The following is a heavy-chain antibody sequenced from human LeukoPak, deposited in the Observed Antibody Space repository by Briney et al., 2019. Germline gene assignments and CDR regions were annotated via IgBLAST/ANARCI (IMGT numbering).Heavy chain of an antibody. Sequence: GGSLRLSCAASGFTFSSYAMSWVRQAPGKGLEWVSAISGSGGSTYYADSVKGRFTISRDNSKNTLYLQMNSLRAEDTAVYYCATVAPRIVVVVAAPPRFDYWGQGTLVTVSS. J-gene: IGHJ4*02. CDR3: ATVAPRIVVVVAAPPRFDY. V-gene: IGHV3-23*01. CDR1: GFTFSSYA. D-gene: IGHD2-15*01. CDR2: ISGSGGST.